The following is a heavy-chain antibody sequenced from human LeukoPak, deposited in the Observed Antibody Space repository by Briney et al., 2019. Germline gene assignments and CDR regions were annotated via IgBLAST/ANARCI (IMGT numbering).Heavy chain of an antibody. CDR3: ARDQNQLWFGELLFDY. CDR2: ISSGSSYI. Sequence: GGSLRLSCAASGFTFSSYSMNWVRQAPGKGLEWVSSISSGSSYIYYADSVKGRFTISRDNAKNSLYLQVNSLRAEDTAVYYCARDQNQLWFGELLFDYWGQGTLVTVSS. V-gene: IGHV3-21*01. CDR1: GFTFSSYS. D-gene: IGHD3-10*01. J-gene: IGHJ4*02.